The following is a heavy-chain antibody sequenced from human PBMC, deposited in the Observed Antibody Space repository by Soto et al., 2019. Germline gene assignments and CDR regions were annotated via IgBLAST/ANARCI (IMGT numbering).Heavy chain of an antibody. CDR1: GFTFSSYA. Sequence: PGGSLRLSCAASGFTFSSYAMSWVRQAPGKGLEWVSAISGSGGSTYYADSVKGRFTISRDNSKNTLYLQMNSLRAEDTAVYYCAKCFRSRVVAAREYYYYGMDVWGQGTTVTVSS. CDR3: AKCFRSRVVAAREYYYYGMDV. D-gene: IGHD2-15*01. J-gene: IGHJ6*02. CDR2: ISGSGGST. V-gene: IGHV3-23*01.